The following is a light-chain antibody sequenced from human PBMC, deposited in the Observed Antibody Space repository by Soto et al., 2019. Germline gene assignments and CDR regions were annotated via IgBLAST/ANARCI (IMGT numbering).Light chain of an antibody. Sequence: QSALTQPPSVSVAPGQKVTISCSGSSSNIGDNFVSWYQQLPGSAPKLLIYENYERPSGIPDRFSGSKSGTSATLGITGLQTGDEADYYCGTWDNSLSVWVFGGGTKLTVL. CDR2: ENY. CDR1: SSNIGDNF. J-gene: IGLJ3*02. CDR3: GTWDNSLSVWV. V-gene: IGLV1-51*02.